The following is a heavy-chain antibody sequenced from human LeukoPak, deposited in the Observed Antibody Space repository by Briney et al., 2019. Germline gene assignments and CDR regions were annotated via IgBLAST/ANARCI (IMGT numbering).Heavy chain of an antibody. V-gene: IGHV3-66*01. J-gene: IGHJ6*03. Sequence: GGSLRLSCAVSEFTFSSYEMNWVRQAPGKGLEWVSVIYSGGSTYYADSVKGRFTISRDNSKNTLYLQMNSLRAEDTAVYYCARDWRQLRFLEWFPTDYYMDVWGKGTTVTVSS. D-gene: IGHD3-3*01. CDR3: ARDWRQLRFLEWFPTDYYMDV. CDR2: IYSGGST. CDR1: EFTFSSYE.